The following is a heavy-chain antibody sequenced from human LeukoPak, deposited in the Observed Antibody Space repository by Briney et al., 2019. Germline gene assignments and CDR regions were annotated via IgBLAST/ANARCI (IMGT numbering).Heavy chain of an antibody. CDR3: AGDRSSGWYGDAFDI. CDR2: ISAYNGNT. Sequence: ASVKVSCKASGYTFTSYGISWVRQAPGQGLEWMGWISAYNGNTNYAQKLQGRVTMTTDTSTSTAYMELRSLRSDDTAVYYCAGDRSSGWYGDAFDIWGQGTMVTVSS. J-gene: IGHJ3*02. V-gene: IGHV1-18*01. D-gene: IGHD6-19*01. CDR1: GYTFTSYG.